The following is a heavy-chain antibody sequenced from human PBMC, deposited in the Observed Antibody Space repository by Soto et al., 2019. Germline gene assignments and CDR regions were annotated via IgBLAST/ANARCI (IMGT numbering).Heavy chain of an antibody. CDR2: IYYNGRT. Sequence: QVQLQESGPGLVKPSQTLSLTCTVSGGSITSGDYYWSWIRQHPEKGLEWLGYIYYNGRTSYNPSLKGRITISFDTSRKQVSLQLDSVTSADTAKYYCARDGVRGYYDYWGQGALVTVSS. J-gene: IGHJ4*02. CDR1: GGSITSGDYY. CDR3: ARDGVRGYYDY. D-gene: IGHD3-22*01. V-gene: IGHV4-31*03.